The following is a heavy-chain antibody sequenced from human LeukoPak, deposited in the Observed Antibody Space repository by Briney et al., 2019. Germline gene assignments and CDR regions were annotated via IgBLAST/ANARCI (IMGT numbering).Heavy chain of an antibody. CDR2: IYYSGST. J-gene: IGHJ4*02. CDR3: ARGRKQYYYDSSGLFDY. CDR1: GGSISSYY. D-gene: IGHD3-22*01. Sequence: SETLSLTCTVSGGSISSYYWSWIRQPPGKGLEWIGYIYYSGSTYYNPSLKSRVTISVDTSKNQFSLKLSSVTAADTAVYYCARGRKQYYYDSSGLFDYWGQGTLVTVSS. V-gene: IGHV4-59*08.